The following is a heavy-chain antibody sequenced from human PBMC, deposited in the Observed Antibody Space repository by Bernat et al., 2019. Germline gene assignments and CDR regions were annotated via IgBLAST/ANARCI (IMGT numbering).Heavy chain of an antibody. V-gene: IGHV4-30-4*01. Sequence: QVQLQESGPGLVKPSQTLSLTCTVSGASFSSGDYYWSWVRQPPGKGLEWIGYIHYSGSTYYNPSLKSRVTISLDTSKTQFSLKLNSVTAADTAVYYCAVSSSSGRGLDYWGQGTLVTVSS. J-gene: IGHJ4*02. CDR3: AVSSSSGRGLDY. CDR1: GASFSSGDYY. CDR2: IHYSGST. D-gene: IGHD6-6*01.